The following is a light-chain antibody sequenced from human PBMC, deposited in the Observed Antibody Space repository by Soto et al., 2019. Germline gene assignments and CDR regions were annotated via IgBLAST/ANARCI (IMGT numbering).Light chain of an antibody. CDR1: ETIKKNY. CDR2: AAS. CDR3: QQYAESTIT. Sequence: IVLTQSPGSRSLSPGEGSTLSCRASETIKKNYLAWYQQQPGQAPRLLIYAASRRATGIPDRFSVGGSGTDFTLTISGLENEDIAVFYCQQYAESTITFGQGTRLEIK. V-gene: IGKV3-20*01. J-gene: IGKJ5*01.